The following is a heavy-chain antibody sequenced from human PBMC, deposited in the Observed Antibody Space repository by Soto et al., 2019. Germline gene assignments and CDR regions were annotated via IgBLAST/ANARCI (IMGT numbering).Heavy chain of an antibody. CDR3: ARQTVSSGWHYGNWFDP. Sequence: GASVKVSCKVSGGTFSTYAISWVRQAPGQGLEWMGGIIPIFNTAKYAQKFQGRVTITADKSTNTVHMELSSLRSEDTAVYYCARQTVSSGWHYGNWFDPWGQGTLVTVS. D-gene: IGHD6-19*01. V-gene: IGHV1-69*06. CDR2: IIPIFNTA. CDR1: GGTFSTYA. J-gene: IGHJ5*02.